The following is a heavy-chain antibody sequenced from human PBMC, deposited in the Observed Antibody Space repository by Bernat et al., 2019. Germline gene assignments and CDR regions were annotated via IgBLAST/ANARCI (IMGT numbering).Heavy chain of an antibody. CDR3: ARGYDILTTQDDY. V-gene: IGHV3-64*01. CDR1: GFTFSSYS. Sequence: EVQLVESGGGLVQPGWSLRLSCAASGFTFSSYSMHLVRQAPGKGLEYVSAISSNVGSTYYANSVKGRFTISRDNSKNTLYLQMGSLRAENMAVYYCARGYDILTTQDDYWGQGTLVTVSS. CDR2: ISSNVGST. J-gene: IGHJ4*02. D-gene: IGHD3-9*01.